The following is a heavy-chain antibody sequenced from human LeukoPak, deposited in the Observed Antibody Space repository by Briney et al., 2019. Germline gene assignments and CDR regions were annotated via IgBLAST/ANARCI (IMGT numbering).Heavy chain of an antibody. J-gene: IGHJ4*02. CDR2: ISYDGSNK. V-gene: IGHV3-30-3*01. CDR3: ARGPSSAY. Sequence: GGSLRLSCAASGFTFSSYAMHWVRQAPGKGLEWVAVISYDGSNKYYADSVKGRFTISRDNSKNTLSLQMNSLRADDTAVYYCARGPSSAYWGQGALVTVSS. CDR1: GFTFSSYA.